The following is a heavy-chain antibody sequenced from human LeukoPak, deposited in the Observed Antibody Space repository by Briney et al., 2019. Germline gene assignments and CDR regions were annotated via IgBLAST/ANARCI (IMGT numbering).Heavy chain of an antibody. Sequence: ASVNVSCKASGYTFTSYGISWVRQAPGQGLEWMGWINAYNGNTNYAQKLQGRVTMTTDTSTSTAYMELRSLRSDDTAVYYCARWGDNYYGSGSYLDYWGQGTLVTVSS. J-gene: IGHJ4*02. D-gene: IGHD3-10*01. CDR3: ARWGDNYYGSGSYLDY. CDR1: GYTFTSYG. CDR2: INAYNGNT. V-gene: IGHV1-18*01.